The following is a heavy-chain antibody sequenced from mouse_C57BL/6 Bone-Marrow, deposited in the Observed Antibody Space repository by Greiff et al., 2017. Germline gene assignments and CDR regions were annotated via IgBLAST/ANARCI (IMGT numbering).Heavy chain of an antibody. D-gene: IGHD2-3*01. J-gene: IGHJ4*01. Sequence: EVQVVESGGGLVQPKGSLKLSCAASGFSFNTYAMNWVRQAPGKGLEWVARIRSKSNNYATYYADAVKDRFTISRDDSESMLYLQMNNLKTEDTAMYYCVRFLYDYYYAMDYWGQGTSVTVSS. CDR2: IRSKSNNYAT. CDR3: VRFLYDYYYAMDY. CDR1: GFSFNTYA. V-gene: IGHV10-1*01.